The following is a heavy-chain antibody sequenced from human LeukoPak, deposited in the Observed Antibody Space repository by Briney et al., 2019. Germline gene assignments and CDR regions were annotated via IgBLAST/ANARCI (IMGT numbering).Heavy chain of an antibody. Sequence: ASVKVSCKASGYTFTSYSMNWVRQAPGQGLEYMGWINANTGNPTYAQGFTGRFVFSLDTSVSTAYLQISSLKAEDTAVYYCATEYCSSTSCYGRSPAVMDVWGKGTTVTVSS. CDR2: INANTGNP. J-gene: IGHJ6*04. V-gene: IGHV7-4-1*02. D-gene: IGHD2-2*01. CDR3: ATEYCSSTSCYGRSPAVMDV. CDR1: GYTFTSYS.